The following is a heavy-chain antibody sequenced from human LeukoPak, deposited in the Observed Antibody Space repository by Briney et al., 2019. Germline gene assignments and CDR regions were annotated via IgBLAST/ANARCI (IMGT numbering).Heavy chain of an antibody. CDR2: IYYSGST. CDR3: ARRVGFYGSGSLNYFDP. V-gene: IGHV4-59*08. CDR1: GGSIRSYY. D-gene: IGHD3-10*01. J-gene: IGHJ5*01. Sequence: SETLSLTCTVSGGSIRSYYWSWIRQPPGKGLEWIGYIYYSGSTSYNPSLKSRVTISVDTSKNQFSLKLTSVTAADTAVYFCARRVGFYGSGSLNYFDPWGQGILVSVSS.